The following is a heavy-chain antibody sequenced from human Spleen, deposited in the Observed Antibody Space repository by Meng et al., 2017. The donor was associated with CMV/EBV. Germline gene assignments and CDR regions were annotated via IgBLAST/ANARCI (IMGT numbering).Heavy chain of an antibody. CDR3: ARDKGYCSSTSCYDAFDI. V-gene: IGHV3-21*01. CDR1: GFTFSSYS. CDR2: ISSGDNFI. Sequence: GESLKISCAASGFTFSSYSMNWVRQAPGKGLEWVSSISSGDNFIYHADSVKGRFTISRDNAKNSLYLQMNSLRAEDTAVYYCARDKGYCSSTSCYDAFDIWGQGTMVTVSS. J-gene: IGHJ3*02. D-gene: IGHD2-2*01.